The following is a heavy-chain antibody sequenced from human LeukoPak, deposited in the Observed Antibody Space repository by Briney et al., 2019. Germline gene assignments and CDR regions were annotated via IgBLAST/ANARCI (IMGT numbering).Heavy chain of an antibody. D-gene: IGHD1-14*01. V-gene: IGHV4-59*08. CDR2: VSYSGST. CDR1: GGSIIGYY. J-gene: IGHJ4*02. CDR3: ARRRLGNFDLDY. Sequence: SETLSLICTVSGGSIIGYYWNWIRQPPGKGLEWIGYVSYSGSTNYNPSLKSRVTISVDTSKNQFSLKVSSVTAADTAVYYCARRRLGNFDLDYWGQGPLVTVSS.